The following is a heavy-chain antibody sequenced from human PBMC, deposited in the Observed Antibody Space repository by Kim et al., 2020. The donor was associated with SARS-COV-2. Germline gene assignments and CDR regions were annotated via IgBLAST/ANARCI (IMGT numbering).Heavy chain of an antibody. D-gene: IGHD6-19*01. Sequence: GGSLRLSCAASGFTFSSYGMHWVRQAPGKGLEWVAVISYDGSNKYYADSVKGRFTISRDNSKNTLYLQMNSLRAEDTAVYYCAKDRGYSSGWYFDYWGQGTLVTVSS. CDR2: ISYDGSNK. CDR3: AKDRGYSSGWYFDY. J-gene: IGHJ4*02. CDR1: GFTFSSYG. V-gene: IGHV3-30*18.